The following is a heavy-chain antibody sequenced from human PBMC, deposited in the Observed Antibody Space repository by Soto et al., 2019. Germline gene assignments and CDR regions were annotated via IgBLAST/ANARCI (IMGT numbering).Heavy chain of an antibody. Sequence: GGSLRLSCAASGFTFSSYTMAWVRQAPGKGLEWVSSISGSGGSPSYADSVQGRFTISRDNPRNTLSLQMNSLRAEDTAVYYCARSSLFYDATYGPFGGFDIWGGGTKVTVPS. CDR3: ARSSLFYDATYGPFGGFDI. CDR2: ISGSGGSP. D-gene: IGHD2-15*01. V-gene: IGHV3-23*01. J-gene: IGHJ3*02. CDR1: GFTFSSYT.